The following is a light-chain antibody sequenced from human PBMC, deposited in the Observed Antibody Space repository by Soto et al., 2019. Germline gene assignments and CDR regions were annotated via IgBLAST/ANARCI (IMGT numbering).Light chain of an antibody. CDR1: QSVSSN. CDR3: KQYNNWPRIT. V-gene: IGKV3-15*01. CDR2: GAS. J-gene: IGKJ1*01. Sequence: EIVMTQSPATLSVSPGERATLSCRASQSVSSNLAWYQQKPGQAPRLLIYGASTRATGIPARFSGSGSGTEFTLTISSLQSEDFAVYYCKQYNNWPRITFGQGTKVDIK.